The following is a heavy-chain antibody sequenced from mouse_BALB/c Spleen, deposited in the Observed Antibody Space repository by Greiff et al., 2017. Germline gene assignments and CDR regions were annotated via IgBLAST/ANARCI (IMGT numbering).Heavy chain of an antibody. Sequence: EVQLVESGPELVKPGASVKISCKASGYSFTGYFMNWVMQSHGKSLEWIGRINPYNGDTFYNQKFKGKATLTVDKSSSTAHMELRSLASEDSAVYYCGRGGVYYGYVEGAWFAYWGQGTLVTVSA. D-gene: IGHD1-2*01. V-gene: IGHV1-20*02. CDR1: GYSFTGYF. J-gene: IGHJ3*01. CDR3: GRGGVYYGYVEGAWFAY. CDR2: INPYNGDT.